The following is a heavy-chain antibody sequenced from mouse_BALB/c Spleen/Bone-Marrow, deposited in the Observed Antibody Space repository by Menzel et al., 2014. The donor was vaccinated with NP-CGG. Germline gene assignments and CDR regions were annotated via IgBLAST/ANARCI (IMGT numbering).Heavy chain of an antibody. CDR2: IWSGGST. Sequence: VMLVESGPGLVQPSQSLSITCTVSGFSLTSYGVHWVRQSPGKGLEWLGVIWSGGSTDYNAAFISRLSISKDNSKSQVFFKMISLQADDTAIYYCASNWGYAMDYWGQGTSVTVSS. J-gene: IGHJ4*01. CDR1: GFSLTSYG. D-gene: IGHD4-1*01. V-gene: IGHV2-4-1*01. CDR3: ASNWGYAMDY.